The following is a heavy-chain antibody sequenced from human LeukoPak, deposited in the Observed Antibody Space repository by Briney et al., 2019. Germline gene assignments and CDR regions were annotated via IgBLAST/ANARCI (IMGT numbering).Heavy chain of an antibody. V-gene: IGHV3-7*01. CDR2: INPDGSGK. D-gene: IGHD3-16*01. J-gene: IGHJ4*02. Sequence: PGGSLRLSCEASGFTLSTYWMNWVRQVPGKGLDWVASINPDGSGKRYVDSVKGRFTIARDNADNSLSLQMNSLRAEDTAVYYCASWGAGGNSWGQGTLVTASS. CDR1: GFTLSTYW. CDR3: ASWGAGGNS.